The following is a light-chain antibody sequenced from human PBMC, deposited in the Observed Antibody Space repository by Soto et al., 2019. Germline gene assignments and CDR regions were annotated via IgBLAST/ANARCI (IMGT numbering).Light chain of an antibody. Sequence: QSVLTQPASVSGSPGQSITISCTGTSSDVGGYNYVSWYQHHPGKAPKLMIFDVSNRPSGVSNRFSGPNSGNTASLTISGLQPEDEADYYCSSYTTSNTRQIVFGTGTKLTVL. V-gene: IGLV2-14*03. CDR1: SSDVGGYNY. CDR2: DVS. J-gene: IGLJ1*01. CDR3: SSYTTSNTRQIV.